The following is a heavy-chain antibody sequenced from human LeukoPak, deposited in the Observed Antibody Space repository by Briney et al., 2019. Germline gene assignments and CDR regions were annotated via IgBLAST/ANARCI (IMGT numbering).Heavy chain of an antibody. CDR2: INPNSGGT. CDR1: GYTFTNYA. J-gene: IGHJ4*02. Sequence: GASVKVSCKASGYTFTNYAMNWVRQAPGQGLEWMGWINPNSGGTNHAQKFQGRVTMTRDMSTSTVYMELSSLRSEDTAVYYYARDIIQWVAGKTFDYWGQGTLVTVSS. D-gene: IGHD6-19*01. CDR3: ARDIIQWVAGKTFDY. V-gene: IGHV1-2*02.